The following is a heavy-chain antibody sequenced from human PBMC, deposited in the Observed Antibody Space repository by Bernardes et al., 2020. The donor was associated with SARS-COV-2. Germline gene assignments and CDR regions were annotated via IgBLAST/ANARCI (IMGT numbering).Heavy chain of an antibody. D-gene: IGHD6-19*01. V-gene: IGHV3-48*03. CDR3: ATGPAVARPGWFDP. CDR1: GFTFSSYE. CDR2: ISSSGSTI. J-gene: IGHJ5*02. Sequence: GGSLRLSCAASGFTFSSYEMNWVRQAPGKGLEWVSYISSSGSTIYYADSVKGRFTISRDNAKNSLYLQMSSLRSEDTALYYCATGPAVARPGWFDPWGQGTLVTVSS.